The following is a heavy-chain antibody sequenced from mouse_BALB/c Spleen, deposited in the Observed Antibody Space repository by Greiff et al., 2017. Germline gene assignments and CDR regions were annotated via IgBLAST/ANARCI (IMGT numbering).Heavy chain of an antibody. CDR1: GFNIKDTY. Sequence: EVQLQQSGAELVKPGASVKLSCTASGFNIKDTYMHWVKQRPEQGLEWIGRIDPANGNTKYDPKFQGKATITADTSSNTAYLQLSSLTSEDTAVYYCASYYYGSSPFAYWGQGTLVTVSA. CDR2: IDPANGNT. V-gene: IGHV14-3*02. CDR3: ASYYYGSSPFAY. D-gene: IGHD1-1*01. J-gene: IGHJ3*01.